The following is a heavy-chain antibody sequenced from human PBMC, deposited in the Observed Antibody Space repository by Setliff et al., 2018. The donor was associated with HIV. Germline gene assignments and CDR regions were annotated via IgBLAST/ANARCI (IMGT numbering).Heavy chain of an antibody. D-gene: IGHD3-22*01. CDR2: ISYDGSNK. Sequence: HPGGSLRLSCAASGFTFSSYAMHWVRPAPGKGLEWVAVISYDGSNKYYADSVKGRPTISSDNSKNTLYLQMNSLRAEDTAVYCCARSKGHLYYDDDTGYVLRAFDIWGQGTMVTVSS. J-gene: IGHJ3*02. CDR1: GFTFSSYA. CDR3: ARSKGHLYYDDDTGYVLRAFDI. V-gene: IGHV3-30*04.